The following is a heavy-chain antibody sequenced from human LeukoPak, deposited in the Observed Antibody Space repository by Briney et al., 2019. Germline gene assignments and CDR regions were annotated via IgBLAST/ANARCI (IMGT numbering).Heavy chain of an antibody. D-gene: IGHD3-22*01. CDR1: GGSISSGSYY. CDR3: ARDPIYDSSALPPSN. J-gene: IGHJ4*02. CDR2: IYTSGST. V-gene: IGHV4-61*02. Sequence: SETLSLTCTVSGGSISSGSYYWSWIRQPAGKGLEWIGRIYTSGSTNYNPSLKSRVTISVDTSKNQFSLKLSSVTAADTAVYYCARDPIYDSSALPPSNWGQGTLVTVSS.